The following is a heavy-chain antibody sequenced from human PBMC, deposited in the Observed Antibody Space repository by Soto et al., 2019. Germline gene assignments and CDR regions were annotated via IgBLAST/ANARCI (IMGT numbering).Heavy chain of an antibody. CDR1: GFTFDDYA. CDR2: ISWNSGSI. D-gene: IGHD5-18*01. J-gene: IGHJ4*02. V-gene: IGHV3-9*01. CDR3: AKASGMDTAMLYYFDC. Sequence: TGGSLRLSCAASGFTFDDYAMHWVRQAPGKGLEWVSGISWNSGSIGYADSVKGRFTISRDNAKNSLYLQMNSLRAEDTALYYCAKASGMDTAMLYYFDCWGQGTLVTVSS.